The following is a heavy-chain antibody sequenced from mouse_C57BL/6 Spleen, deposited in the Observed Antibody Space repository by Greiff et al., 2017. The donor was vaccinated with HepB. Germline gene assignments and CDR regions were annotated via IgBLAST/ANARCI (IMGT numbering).Heavy chain of an antibody. V-gene: IGHV14-4*01. CDR2: IDPENGGT. Sequence: VQLQQSGAELVRPGASVKLSCTASGFNIKDDYMHWVKLRPEQGLEWIGWIDPENGGTEYASKFQGKATITADTSSNTAYLQLSSLTSEDTAVYYCTTNDYDGAWFAYWGQGTLVTVSA. D-gene: IGHD2-4*01. CDR1: GFNIKDDY. J-gene: IGHJ3*01. CDR3: TTNDYDGAWFAY.